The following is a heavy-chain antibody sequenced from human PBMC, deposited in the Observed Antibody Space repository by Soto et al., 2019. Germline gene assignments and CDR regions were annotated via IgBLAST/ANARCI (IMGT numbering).Heavy chain of an antibody. Sequence: QVQLVESGGGVVQSGGSLRISCAASGFSFGHYGMHWVRLLPGKGLEWLTVIAYDGGKEYYSESVEGRFFVSRDNTENTLYLQMNSLRPDDTAVYYCAKDERPAVLGIFGLDVWGQGTTVTVSS. J-gene: IGHJ6*02. V-gene: IGHV3-30*18. D-gene: IGHD3-3*01. CDR2: IAYDGGKE. CDR1: GFSFGHYG. CDR3: AKDERPAVLGIFGLDV.